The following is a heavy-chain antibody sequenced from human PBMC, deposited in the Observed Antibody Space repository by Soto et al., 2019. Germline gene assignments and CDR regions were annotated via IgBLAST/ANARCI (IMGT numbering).Heavy chain of an antibody. J-gene: IGHJ4*02. CDR1: GYTFTSYA. V-gene: IGHV1-3*01. CDR3: ARGTFYYTSDTYYGY. Sequence: ASVKVSCKASGYTFTSYAMHWVRPAPGQRLEWMGWINAGNSDTKYSQKFQGRVTITSDTSASTAYMELSSLRSEDTAVYYCARGTFYYTSDTYYGYWGQGTVVTV. D-gene: IGHD3-10*01. CDR2: INAGNSDT.